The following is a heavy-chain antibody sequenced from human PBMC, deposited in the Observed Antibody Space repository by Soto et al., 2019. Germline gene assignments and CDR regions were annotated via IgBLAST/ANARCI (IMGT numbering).Heavy chain of an antibody. Sequence: SETLSLTCAVSGGSISSGGYPWSWIRQPPGKGLEWIGYIYHSGTTYYNPSLKSRVTISVDRSKNQFSLKLSSVTAADTAVYYCARGGGSPYHNHEFDFWGQGTLVTVSS. CDR1: GGSISSGGYP. J-gene: IGHJ4*02. D-gene: IGHD6-13*01. CDR3: ARGGGSPYHNHEFDF. V-gene: IGHV4-30-2*01. CDR2: IYHSGTT.